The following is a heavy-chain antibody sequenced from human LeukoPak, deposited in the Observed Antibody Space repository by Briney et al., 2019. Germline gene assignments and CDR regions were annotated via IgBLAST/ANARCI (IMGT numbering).Heavy chain of an antibody. CDR2: ISGSGDKT. CDR3: AKERLQLGP. J-gene: IGHJ5*02. CDR1: GFTFSNYA. D-gene: IGHD1-1*01. Sequence: PGGSLRLSCAASGFTFSNYAMGWVRQAPGKGLEWVSSISGSGDKTYYADSVKGHFTISRDNSNNTVFLQMNSLRADDSAVYYCAKERLQLGPWGQGTLVTVSS. V-gene: IGHV3-23*01.